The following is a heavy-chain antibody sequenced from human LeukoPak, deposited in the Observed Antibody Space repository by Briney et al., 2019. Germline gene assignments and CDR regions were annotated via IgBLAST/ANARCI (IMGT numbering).Heavy chain of an antibody. V-gene: IGHV1-46*01. J-gene: IGHJ4*02. D-gene: IGHD4/OR15-4a*01. CDR2: INPSGGST. CDR1: GYTITSYY. CDR3: ARDRTPGQSNFLFDY. Sequence: ASVKVSCKASGYTITSYYMHWVRQARGQGLEWMGIINPSGGSTSYAQKFQGRVTMTRDTSTSTVYMELSSLRSEDTAVYYCARDRTPGQSNFLFDYWGQGTLVTVSS.